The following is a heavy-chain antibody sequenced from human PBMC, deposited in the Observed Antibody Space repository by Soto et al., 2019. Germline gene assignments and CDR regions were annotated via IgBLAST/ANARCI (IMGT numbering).Heavy chain of an antibody. J-gene: IGHJ5*02. Sequence: ETLSLTCTATGDSITSTDYYWGWIRQPPGKGREWVASIYYSGSTYHNPSLKSRVTISVDTSENQFSLKVTSVTAADTAVYYCARHWRTGYSTVFGVVMGWFDPWGQGTLVTVSS. V-gene: IGHV4-39*01. CDR2: IYYSGST. CDR3: ARHWRTGYSTVFGVVMGWFDP. D-gene: IGHD3-3*01. CDR1: GDSITSTDYY.